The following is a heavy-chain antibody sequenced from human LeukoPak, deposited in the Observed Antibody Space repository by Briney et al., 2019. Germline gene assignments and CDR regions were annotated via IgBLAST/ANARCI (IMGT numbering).Heavy chain of an antibody. J-gene: IGHJ6*04. CDR3: AELGITMIGGV. CDR1: GFTFSNYN. D-gene: IGHD3-10*02. CDR2: ISSSSRYI. V-gene: IGHV3-21*01. Sequence: GGSLRLSCAASGFTFSNYNMNWVRQTPGKGLEWVSSISSSSRYIYYVDSVKGRFTISRDNAKNSLYLQMNSLRAEDTAVYYCAELGITMIGGVWGKGTTVTISS.